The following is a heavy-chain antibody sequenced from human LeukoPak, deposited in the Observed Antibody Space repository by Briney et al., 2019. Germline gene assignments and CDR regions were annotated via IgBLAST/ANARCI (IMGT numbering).Heavy chain of an antibody. V-gene: IGHV1-69*13. Sequence: ASVKVSCKASGGTFSSYAINWVRQAPGQGLEWMGGIIPVFGTANYAQKFQGRVTITADESTSTAYMELSSLRSEDTAVYYCARGGEGHYGSREDYGDLEVLPSYYYYVDVWGKGTTVTISS. CDR3: ARGGEGHYGSREDYGDLEVLPSYYYYVDV. CDR2: IIPVFGTA. J-gene: IGHJ6*03. D-gene: IGHD4-17*01. CDR1: GGTFSSYA.